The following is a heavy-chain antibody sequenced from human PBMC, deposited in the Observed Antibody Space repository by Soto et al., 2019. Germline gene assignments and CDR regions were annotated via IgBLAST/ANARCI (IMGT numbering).Heavy chain of an antibody. J-gene: IGHJ4*02. CDR1: GYSFTSYW. V-gene: IGHV5-51*01. D-gene: IGHD6-19*01. CDR3: ATNSSGWYGIFDY. Sequence: GECLNLSCKGSGYSFTSYWIGWVRQMPGKGLEWMGIIYPGDSDTRYSPSFQGQVTISADKSISTAYLRWSSLKASDTAMYYCATNSSGWYGIFDYWGQGTLVNVSS. CDR2: IYPGDSDT.